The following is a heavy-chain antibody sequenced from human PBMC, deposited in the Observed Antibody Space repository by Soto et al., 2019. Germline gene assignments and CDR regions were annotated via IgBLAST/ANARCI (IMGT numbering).Heavy chain of an antibody. D-gene: IGHD1-1*01. Sequence: SETLSLTCAVYGGSFSGYYWTWIRQPPGTGLEWIGEINHSGNTKYNPSLKSRVTISVDTSKNQFSLRLTSVTAADTAVYYCAKQGGKYGIRSFDPWGQGTLVTVSS. CDR1: GGSFSGYY. CDR2: INHSGNT. CDR3: AKQGGKYGIRSFDP. V-gene: IGHV4-34*01. J-gene: IGHJ5*02.